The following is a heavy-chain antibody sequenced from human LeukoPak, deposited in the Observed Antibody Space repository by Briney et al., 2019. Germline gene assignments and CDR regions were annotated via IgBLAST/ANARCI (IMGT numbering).Heavy chain of an antibody. CDR1: GFTFSSYS. V-gene: IGHV3-21*01. J-gene: IGHJ4*02. Sequence: GGSLRLSCAASGFTFSSYSMNWVRQAPGKGLEWVSSISSSSSYIYYADSVKGRFTISRDNAKNSLYLQMNSLRAEDTAVYYCARGASIVVVPAARRGYYFDYWGPGTLVTVSS. CDR2: ISSSSSYI. D-gene: IGHD2-2*01. CDR3: ARGASIVVVPAARRGYYFDY.